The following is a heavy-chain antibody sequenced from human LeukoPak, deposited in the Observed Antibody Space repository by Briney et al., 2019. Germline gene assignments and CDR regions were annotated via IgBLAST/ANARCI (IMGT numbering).Heavy chain of an antibody. CDR3: ARHVREGYYDSNGYYVRSIGRRYYFDY. Sequence: SETLSLTCAVYGGSFSGYYWSWIRQPPGKGLEWIGSIYYSGSTYYNPSLKSRVTISVDTSKNQFSLKLSSVTAADTAVYYCARHVREGYYDSNGYYVRSIGRRYYFDYWGQGTLVTVSS. CDR2: IYYSGST. V-gene: IGHV4-34*01. D-gene: IGHD3-22*01. J-gene: IGHJ4*02. CDR1: GGSFSGYY.